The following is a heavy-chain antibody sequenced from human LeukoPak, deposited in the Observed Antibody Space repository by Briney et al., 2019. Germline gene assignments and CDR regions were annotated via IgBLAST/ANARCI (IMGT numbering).Heavy chain of an antibody. D-gene: IGHD6-19*01. Sequence: ASVKVSCKASGYTFTGYYMHWVRQAPGQGLEWMGWINPNSGDTNFAQKFQGRVTMTRDMSINTAYMGLSRLRSDDTAVYSCARESRSGWVDAFDIWGQGTMVTVSS. J-gene: IGHJ3*02. V-gene: IGHV1-2*02. CDR3: ARESRSGWVDAFDI. CDR2: INPNSGDT. CDR1: GYTFTGYY.